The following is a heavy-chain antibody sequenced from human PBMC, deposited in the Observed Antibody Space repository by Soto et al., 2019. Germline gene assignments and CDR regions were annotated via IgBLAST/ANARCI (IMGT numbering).Heavy chain of an antibody. J-gene: IGHJ5*01. D-gene: IGHD3-22*01. CDR3: ARDRYFYDSRGYYRTLDS. CDR1: GDSFSNHY. Sequence: SETLSLTCTISGDSFSNHYWTWIRQSPGKGLEWIGYIFHSGITDYNPSVKSRVTISIDKSRNLFSLNLTSVTAADTAVYYCARDRYFYDSRGYYRTLDSWGQGTLVPVSS. V-gene: IGHV4-59*11. CDR2: IFHSGIT.